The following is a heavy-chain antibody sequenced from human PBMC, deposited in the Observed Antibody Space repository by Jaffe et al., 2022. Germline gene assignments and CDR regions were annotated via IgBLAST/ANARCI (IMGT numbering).Heavy chain of an antibody. V-gene: IGHV3-23*01. CDR1: GFTFSTHA. D-gene: IGHD1-1*01. CDR3: ARDPPHDRWKLDY. J-gene: IGHJ4*02. Sequence: EVQLLESGGGLVQPGGSLRLSCAASGFTFSTHAMHWVRQAPGKGLEWVSAITDSGGTTYYADSVKGQFTISRDNSKNTLYLQMNSLRAEDTAVYYCARDPPHDRWKLDYWGQGTLVTVSS. CDR2: ITDSGGTT.